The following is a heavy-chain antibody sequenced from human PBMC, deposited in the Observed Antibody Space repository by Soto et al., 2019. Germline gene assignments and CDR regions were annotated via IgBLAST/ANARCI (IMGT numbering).Heavy chain of an antibody. CDR2: INSRSSVI. CDR1: GFTFSSYS. Sequence: GWSLRLSCAASGFTFSSYSINWVRQAPGKGLEWISYINSRSSVIRYADSVQGRFIISRDNAKNSLYLQMNSLKDEDSAVYYCVRDLNWGFDYWGLGALVTVSS. J-gene: IGHJ4*02. D-gene: IGHD7-27*01. V-gene: IGHV3-48*02. CDR3: VRDLNWGFDY.